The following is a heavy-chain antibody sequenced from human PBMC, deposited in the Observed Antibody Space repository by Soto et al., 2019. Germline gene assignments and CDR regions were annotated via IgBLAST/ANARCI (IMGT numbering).Heavy chain of an antibody. CDR3: TKRRPRSC. CDR1: GFIFSTYA. V-gene: IGHV3-23*01. Sequence: EVQLLESGGGLVQPGGSLRLSCAASGFIFSTYAMTWVRQTPGKGLEWISTISDSGGNTYYADSVKGRFTISRDNSKNTLYLQMNNLRAEDTAVYYCTKRRPRSCWGQGTRVTVSS. D-gene: IGHD2-15*01. J-gene: IGHJ4*02. CDR2: ISDSGGNT.